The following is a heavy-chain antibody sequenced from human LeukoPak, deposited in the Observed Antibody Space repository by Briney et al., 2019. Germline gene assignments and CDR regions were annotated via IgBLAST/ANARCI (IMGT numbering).Heavy chain of an antibody. CDR2: ISGSGGGGST. CDR1: GFTFSTYA. D-gene: IGHD6-13*01. J-gene: IGHJ6*03. Sequence: PGGSLRLSCAASGFTFSTYAMSWVRQAPGKGLEWVSAISGSGGGGSTYYADSVKGRFTISRDNSKNTLYLQMNSLRAEDTAVYYCARPGYSSIQLFRYYYYMDVWGKGTTVTVSS. CDR3: ARPGYSSIQLFRYYYYMDV. V-gene: IGHV3-23*01.